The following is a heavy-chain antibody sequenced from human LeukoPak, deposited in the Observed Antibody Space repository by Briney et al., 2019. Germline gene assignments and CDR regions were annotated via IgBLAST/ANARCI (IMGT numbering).Heavy chain of an antibody. J-gene: IGHJ4*02. CDR1: GFTFSSYE. Sequence: PGGSLRLSCAASGFTFSSYEMNWVRQAPGKGLEWVSYISSSGSAIYYADSVKGRFTISRDNAKNSLYLQMNSLRAEDTAVYYCARLNYYGSGSQNYWGQGTLVTVSS. D-gene: IGHD3-10*01. CDR3: ARLNYYGSGSQNY. V-gene: IGHV3-48*03. CDR2: ISSSGSAI.